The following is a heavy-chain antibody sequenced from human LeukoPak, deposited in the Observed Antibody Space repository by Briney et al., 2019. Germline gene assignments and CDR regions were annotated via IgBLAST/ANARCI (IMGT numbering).Heavy chain of an antibody. Sequence: KPGGSLRLSCTASGFTFSSYAMTWARQAPGKGLEWVSSMSSGSRYLYYADSVRGRFTISRDNAKNSLYLVMNSLRAEDTAIYYCARDRPTGASRVFVVQWGQGTLVTVSS. CDR3: ARDRPTGASRVFVVQ. V-gene: IGHV3-21*01. CDR2: MSSGSRYL. CDR1: GFTFSSYA. J-gene: IGHJ4*02. D-gene: IGHD3-3*01.